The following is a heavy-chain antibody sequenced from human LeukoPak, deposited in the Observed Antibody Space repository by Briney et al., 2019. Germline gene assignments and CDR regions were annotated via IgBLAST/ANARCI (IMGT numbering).Heavy chain of an antibody. CDR2: ISSSSSYI. CDR1: GFTFSSYS. CDR3: ARTTGTTDDFDC. V-gene: IGHV3-21*01. J-gene: IGHJ4*02. Sequence: GGSLRLSCAASGFTFSSYSMNWVRQAPGKGLEWVSSISSSSSYIYYADSVKGRFTISRDNAKNSLYLQMNSLRAEDTAVYYCARTTGTTDDFDCWGQGTLVTVSS. D-gene: IGHD1-7*01.